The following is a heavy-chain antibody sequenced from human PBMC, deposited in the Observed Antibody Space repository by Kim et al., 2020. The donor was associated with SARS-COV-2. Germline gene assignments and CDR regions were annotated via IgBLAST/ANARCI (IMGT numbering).Heavy chain of an antibody. CDR2: MSGNNDIT. D-gene: IGHD3-22*01. CDR3: TSRGDSRGYYGD. J-gene: IGHJ1*01. Sequence: ASVKVSCRASDYSFTNYGVTWVRQAPGQGLEWMGWMSGNNDITKYAQNFQGRVTMTADKATNTAYMELRSLGSDDTAVYYCTSRGDSRGYYGDWGQGTV. V-gene: IGHV1-18*04. CDR1: DYSFTNYG.